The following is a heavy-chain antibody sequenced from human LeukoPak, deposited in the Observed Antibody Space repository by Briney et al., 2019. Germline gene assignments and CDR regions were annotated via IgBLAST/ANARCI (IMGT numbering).Heavy chain of an antibody. Sequence: SETLSLTCTVSGGSISSYYWSWIRQPPGKGLEWIGYIYYSGSTNYNPSLKSRVTISVDTSKNQFSLKLSSVTAADTAVYYCARQVNLAATPYDAFDIWGQGTMVTVSS. CDR1: GGSISSYY. D-gene: IGHD2-15*01. V-gene: IGHV4-59*08. CDR3: ARQVNLAATPYDAFDI. J-gene: IGHJ3*02. CDR2: IYYSGST.